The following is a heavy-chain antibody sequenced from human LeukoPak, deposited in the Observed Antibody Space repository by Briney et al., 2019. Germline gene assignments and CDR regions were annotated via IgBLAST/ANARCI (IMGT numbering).Heavy chain of an antibody. CDR1: GFNFSSYA. CDR2: ISYDGSNK. CDR3: ARQTGYSTWNGMDV. D-gene: IGHD6-13*01. V-gene: IGHV3-30-3*01. J-gene: IGHJ6*02. Sequence: PGGSLRLSCAASGFNFSSYAMHWVRQAPGKGLEWVAVISYDGSNKYYADSVKGRFTISRDNSKNTLYLQMNSLRAEDTAVYYCARQTGYSTWNGMDVWGQGTTVTVSS.